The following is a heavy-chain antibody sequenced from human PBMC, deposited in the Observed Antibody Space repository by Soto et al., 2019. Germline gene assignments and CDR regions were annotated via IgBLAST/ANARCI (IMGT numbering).Heavy chain of an antibody. CDR1: GFTFSSYS. J-gene: IGHJ4*02. Sequence: EVQLVESGGGLVQPGGSLRLSCAASGFTFSSYSMNWVRQAPGKGLEWVSYISSSSSSIYYADSVKGRFTISRDNAKNPLYLQRNSLRDEDTAVYCCARGIYYCDSSGYYAYWAQGTLVTVSS. V-gene: IGHV3-48*02. CDR2: ISSSSSSI. D-gene: IGHD3-22*01. CDR3: ARGIYYCDSSGYYAY.